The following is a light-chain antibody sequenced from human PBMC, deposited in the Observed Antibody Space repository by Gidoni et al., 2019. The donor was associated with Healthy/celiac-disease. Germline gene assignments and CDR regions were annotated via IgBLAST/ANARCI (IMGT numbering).Light chain of an antibody. CDR3: PQYDNLPT. CDR2: DAS. CDR1: QDISNY. Sequence: DIQMTQSPSSLSASVGDRVTITCQASQDISNYLNWYQQKPGKAPKLLIYDASNWETGVPSRFSGSGSGTDFTFTISSLQPEDIATYYCPQYDNLPTFGQWTRLEIK. J-gene: IGKJ5*01. V-gene: IGKV1-33*01.